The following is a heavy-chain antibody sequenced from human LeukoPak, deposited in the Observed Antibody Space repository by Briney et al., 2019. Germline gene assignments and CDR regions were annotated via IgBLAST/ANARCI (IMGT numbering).Heavy chain of an antibody. CDR2: IYSAGAT. J-gene: IGHJ4*02. CDR1: GFTVSDNY. D-gene: IGHD6-19*01. Sequence: GGSLRLSCAASGFTVSDNYMTWVCQAPGKGLEWVSSIYSAGATHYAESVKGRFTISRDNSKNTLYLQMNSLRAEDTAVYYCASRAQIAVAGIIDYWGQGTLVTVSS. CDR3: ASRAQIAVAGIIDY. V-gene: IGHV3-66*02.